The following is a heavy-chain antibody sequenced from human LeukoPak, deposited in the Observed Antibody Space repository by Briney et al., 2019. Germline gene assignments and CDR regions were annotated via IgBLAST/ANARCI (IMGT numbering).Heavy chain of an antibody. D-gene: IGHD1-1*01. J-gene: IGHJ4*02. CDR2: ISSSSSYI. CDR3: ARHNGLGRREDY. V-gene: IGHV3-21*01. Sequence: EGSLRLSCAASGFTFSSYSMNWVRQAPGKGLEWVSSISSSSSYIYYADSVKGRFTISRDNAKNSLYLQMNSLRAEDTAVYYCARHNGLGRREDYWGQGTLVTVSS. CDR1: GFTFSSYS.